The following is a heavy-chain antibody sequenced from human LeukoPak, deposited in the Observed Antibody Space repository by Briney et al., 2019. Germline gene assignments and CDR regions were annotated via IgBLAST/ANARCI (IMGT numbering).Heavy chain of an antibody. CDR2: ISSNGGST. V-gene: IGHV3-64*01. CDR3: ARAPRGAVAGCYFDY. CDR1: GFTFSNYA. J-gene: IGHJ4*02. D-gene: IGHD6-19*01. Sequence: PGGSLRLSCAASGFTFSNYAMHWVRQAPGKGLEYVSAISSNGGSTYYANSVKGRFTISRDNSKNTLYLQMGSLRADGMAVYYCARAPRGAVAGCYFDYWGQGTLVTVSS.